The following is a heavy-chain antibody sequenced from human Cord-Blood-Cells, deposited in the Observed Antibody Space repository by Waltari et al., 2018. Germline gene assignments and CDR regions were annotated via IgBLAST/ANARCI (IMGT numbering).Heavy chain of an antibody. CDR3: ARDLGRLYGDAFDI. Sequence: QVQLVQSGAEVKKPGASVKVSCKASGYTFTGYYMHWVRQAPGQGLEWMGWINPNSGVTNYAQKFQGRVTMTRDTSISTAYMELSRLRSDDTAVYYCARDLGRLYGDAFDIWGQGTMVTVSS. D-gene: IGHD3-10*01. CDR1: GYTFTGYY. J-gene: IGHJ3*02. CDR2: INPNSGVT. V-gene: IGHV1-2*02.